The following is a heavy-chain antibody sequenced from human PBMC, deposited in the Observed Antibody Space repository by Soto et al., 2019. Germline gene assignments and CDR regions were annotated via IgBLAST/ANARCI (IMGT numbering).Heavy chain of an antibody. CDR1: CYTFTSYG. Sequence: GTSVKVSCKASCYTFTSYGIRWVRQAPGQGLEWMGWISAYNGNTNYAQKLQGRVTMTTDTSTSTSYMELRSLRSDDTAVYYCAREGPGGYYYDYWGQGTLVTVSS. V-gene: IGHV1-18*01. D-gene: IGHD3-22*01. CDR2: ISAYNGNT. CDR3: AREGPGGYYYDY. J-gene: IGHJ4*02.